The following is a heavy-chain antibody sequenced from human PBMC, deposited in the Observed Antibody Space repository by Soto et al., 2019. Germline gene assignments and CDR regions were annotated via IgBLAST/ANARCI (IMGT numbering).Heavy chain of an antibody. CDR3: ARLVAMVTATTGSDY. Sequence: PSETLSLTCSAPARSINGSNWWSWVRQPPGKGLEWIGETYHSGSTNYNPSLKSRVTISGDKSKNQFSLELSSVTAADTAVYYCARLVAMVTATTGSDYWGQGTLVTVSS. J-gene: IGHJ4*02. D-gene: IGHD2-21*02. V-gene: IGHV4-4*02. CDR2: TYHSGST. CDR1: ARSINGSNW.